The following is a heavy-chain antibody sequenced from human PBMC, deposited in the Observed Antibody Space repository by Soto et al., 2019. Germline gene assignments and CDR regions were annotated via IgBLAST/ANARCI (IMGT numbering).Heavy chain of an antibody. CDR2: IIPIFGTA. CDR3: XXXXGXXXFDY. J-gene: IGHJ4*02. V-gene: IGHV1-69*12. Sequence: QVQLVQSGAEVKKPGSSVKVSCKASGGTFSSYAISWVRQAPGQGLEWMGGIIPIFGTANYAQKFQGRVTITADESTSTAYMELSSLRSEDTAVXXXXXXXGXXXFDYWGQGTLVTVSS. CDR1: GGTFSSYA.